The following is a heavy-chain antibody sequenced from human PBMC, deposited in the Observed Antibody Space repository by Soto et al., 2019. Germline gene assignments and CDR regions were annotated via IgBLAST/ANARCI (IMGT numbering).Heavy chain of an antibody. Sequence: ASVKVSCKVSGYTLTELSMHWVRQAPGKGLEWMGGFDPEDGETIYAQKFQGRVTMTEDTSTDTAYMELSSLRSEDTAVYYCATLSFESYWNDGWWYFDYWGQGTLVTVSS. CDR2: FDPEDGET. CDR1: GYTLTELS. D-gene: IGHD1-1*01. CDR3: ATLSFESYWNDGWWYFDY. V-gene: IGHV1-24*01. J-gene: IGHJ4*02.